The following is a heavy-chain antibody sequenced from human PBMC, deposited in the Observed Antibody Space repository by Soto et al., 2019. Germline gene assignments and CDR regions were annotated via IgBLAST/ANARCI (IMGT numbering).Heavy chain of an antibody. CDR3: ARVAEMGTVTEGYYYYMDV. V-gene: IGHV1-69*04. D-gene: IGHD4-17*01. CDR1: GDTFSNHT. CDR2: IIPILGVA. J-gene: IGHJ6*03. Sequence: QVQLVQSGAEVKKPGSSVQVSCKASGDTFSNHTISWVRQAPGQGLEWMGRIIPILGVANYAQKFQGRVTITADKPTTTADMELSSLRSADTAVYYCARVAEMGTVTEGYYYYMDVWGKGTTVTVSS.